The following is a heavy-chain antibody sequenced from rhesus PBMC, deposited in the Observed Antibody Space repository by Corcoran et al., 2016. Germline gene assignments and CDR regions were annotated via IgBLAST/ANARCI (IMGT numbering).Heavy chain of an antibody. D-gene: IGHD3-9*01. CDR2: IYPSNGNT. V-gene: IGHV1-200*01. J-gene: IGHJ4*01. CDR3: ARARMITVTTTDY. Sequence: QVQLVQSGAEVKKPGASVKLSCKAYGYTFTSYSINWVRQARGKGLEWMGWIYPSNGNTGYAQKFQGRVTMTRDTSTSTAYMELSSLRSEDTAVYYCARARMITVTTTDYWGQGVLVTVSS. CDR1: GYTFTSYS.